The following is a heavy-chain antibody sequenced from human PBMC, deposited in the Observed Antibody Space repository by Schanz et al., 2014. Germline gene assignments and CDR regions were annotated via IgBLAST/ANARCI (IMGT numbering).Heavy chain of an antibody. J-gene: IGHJ4*02. V-gene: IGHV1-69*04. Sequence: QVQLVQSGDEVKKPGASVKVSCKTSGYTFSDYGITWVRQAPGQGLEWMGRIIPILGIANYAQKFQGRVTITADRSTSTAYMELRSLRSDDTAVYYCARDRLECGAECYSVEVFEIWGQGTLVIVSS. CDR3: ARDRLECGAECYSVEVFEI. CDR2: IIPILGIA. D-gene: IGHD2-21*01. CDR1: GYTFSDYG.